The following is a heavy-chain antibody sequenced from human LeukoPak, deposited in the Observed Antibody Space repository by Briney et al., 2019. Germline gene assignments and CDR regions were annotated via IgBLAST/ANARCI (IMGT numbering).Heavy chain of an antibody. V-gene: IGHV3-33*03. D-gene: IGHD6-19*01. J-gene: IGHJ4*02. CDR1: GFTFSTFG. CDR3: AKDNRRHYTSGPNPDSLH. CDR2: IWYDGSND. Sequence: GGSLRLSCAASGFTFSTFGMYWVRQAPGKGLEWVAVIWYDGSNDDYADSVKGRFTISRDNAKNSLYLQMNSLRVEDTAFYYCAKDNRRHYTSGPNPDSLHWGQGALVTVSS.